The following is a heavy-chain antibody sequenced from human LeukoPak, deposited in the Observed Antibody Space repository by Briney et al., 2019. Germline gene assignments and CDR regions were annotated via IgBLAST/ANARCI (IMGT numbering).Heavy chain of an antibody. Sequence: GGALRLSCAASGVTLSRYAMHWGRPAPRNGLEWVAVISYYGSNKYYTDSVKGRFTISRDTAQNTLYLQMNSLRAVDTRLYFSVREAARGFDYWGQGTLVTVSS. J-gene: IGHJ4*02. CDR3: VREAARGFDY. CDR2: ISYYGSNK. CDR1: GVTLSRYA. D-gene: IGHD6-6*01. V-gene: IGHV3-30-3*01.